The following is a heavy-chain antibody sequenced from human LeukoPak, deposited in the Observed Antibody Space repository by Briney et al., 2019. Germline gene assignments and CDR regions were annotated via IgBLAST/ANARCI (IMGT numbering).Heavy chain of an antibody. CDR1: GFTFSSYE. Sequence: PGGSLRLSCAASGFTFSSYEMNWVRQAPGKGLEWLSYISSSGSTIYYADSVKGRFTISRDNAKNSLYLQMNSLRAEDTAVYYCAREFDYYDSSGYPYWGQGTLVTVSS. D-gene: IGHD3-22*01. CDR2: ISSSGSTI. J-gene: IGHJ4*02. CDR3: AREFDYYDSSGYPY. V-gene: IGHV3-48*03.